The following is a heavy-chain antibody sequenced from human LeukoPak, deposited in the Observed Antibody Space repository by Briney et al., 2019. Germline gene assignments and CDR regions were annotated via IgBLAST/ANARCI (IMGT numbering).Heavy chain of an antibody. CDR3: ARDRTTPDHHYYGSPDRDYYGMDV. CDR2: ISAYNGNT. V-gene: IGHV1-18*01. CDR1: VYTFTSYG. D-gene: IGHD3-10*01. J-gene: IGHJ6*02. Sequence: GASVNVSRTPSVYTFTSYGISWVRQAPGQGLEWMGWISAYNGNTNYARKLQGRVTMTTDTSTSTAYMELRSVRSDDTAVYYCARDRTTPDHHYYGSPDRDYYGMDVWGQGTTVTVSS.